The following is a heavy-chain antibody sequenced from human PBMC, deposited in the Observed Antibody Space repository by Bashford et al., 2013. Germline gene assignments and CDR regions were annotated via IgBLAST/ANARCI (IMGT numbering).Heavy chain of an antibody. CDR1: GYLFTGYY. Sequence: VASVKVSCKASGYLFTGYYIHWVRQAPGQGLEWMGWINPNSGDTKYAQKFQGRVTMTRDTSIYTAYLDLSSLTSDDTAIYYCARDAELVWSGAPTLYFGLDVWGQGTTVTVSS. CDR2: INPNSGDT. CDR3: ARDAELVWSGAPTLYFGLDV. D-gene: IGHD3-10*01. V-gene: IGHV1-2*02. J-gene: IGHJ6*02.